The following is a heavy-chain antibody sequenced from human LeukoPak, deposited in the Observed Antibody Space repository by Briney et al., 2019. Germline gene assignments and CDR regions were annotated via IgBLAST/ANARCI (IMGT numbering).Heavy chain of an antibody. CDR1: GFTFSSYS. CDR3: ARALTTMVIRYYYYYGMDV. Sequence: PGGSLRLSCAASGFTFSSYSMNWVRQAPGKGLEWVSSISSSSSYIYYADSVKGRFTISRDNAKNSLYLQMNSLRAEDTAVYYCARALTTMVIRYYYYYGMDVWGQGTTVTVSS. CDR2: ISSSSSYI. V-gene: IGHV3-21*01. D-gene: IGHD3-10*01. J-gene: IGHJ6*02.